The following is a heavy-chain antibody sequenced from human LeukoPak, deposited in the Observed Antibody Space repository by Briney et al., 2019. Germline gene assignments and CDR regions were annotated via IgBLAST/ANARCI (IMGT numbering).Heavy chain of an antibody. CDR3: ARGVGVVTPTSSRNYMDV. CDR1: GFTFNFYA. J-gene: IGHJ6*03. V-gene: IGHV3-64*01. D-gene: IGHD4-23*01. CDR2: ISTDGGST. Sequence: GGSLRLSCAASGFTFNFYAMHWVRQAPGKGLECVSTISTDGGSTYYANSVKGRFTISRDNSKSTMYLQMGSLRPEDMAVYYCARGVGVVTPTSSRNYMDVWGKGTTVTVTS.